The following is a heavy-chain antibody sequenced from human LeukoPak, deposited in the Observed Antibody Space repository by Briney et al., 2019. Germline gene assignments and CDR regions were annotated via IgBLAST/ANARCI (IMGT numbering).Heavy chain of an antibody. V-gene: IGHV3-23*01. CDR2: ISGSGGST. CDR1: GFTFSSYA. D-gene: IGHD2-2*01. CDR3: AKNPCSSTSCYGDY. J-gene: IGHJ4*02. Sequence: GGSLRLSCAASGFTFSSYAMHWVRQAPGKGLEWVSAISGSGGSTYYADSVKGRFTISRDNSKNTLYLQMNSLRAEDTAVYYCAKNPCSSTSCYGDYWGQGTLVTVSP.